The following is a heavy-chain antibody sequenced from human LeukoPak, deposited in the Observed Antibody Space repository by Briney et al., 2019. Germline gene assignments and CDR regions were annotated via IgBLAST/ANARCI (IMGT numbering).Heavy chain of an antibody. CDR3: ARQGSWYLPYWYFDL. Sequence: PSETLSLTCTVSGGSISSSSYYWGWIRQPPGKGLEWIGSIYYSGSTYYNPSLKSRVTISVDTSKNQFSLKLSSVTAADTAVYYCARQGSWYLPYWYFDLWGRGTLVTVSS. V-gene: IGHV4-39*01. CDR2: IYYSGST. CDR1: GGSISSSSYY. J-gene: IGHJ2*01. D-gene: IGHD4-23*01.